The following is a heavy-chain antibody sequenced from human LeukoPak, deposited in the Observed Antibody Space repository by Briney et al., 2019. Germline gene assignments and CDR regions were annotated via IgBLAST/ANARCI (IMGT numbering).Heavy chain of an antibody. J-gene: IGHJ4*02. CDR3: ARVVGSYYRPFDY. CDR2: INHSGST. D-gene: IGHD3-10*01. V-gene: IGHV4-34*01. CDR1: GGSFSGYY. Sequence: SETLSLTCAVYGGSFSGYYWSWIRQPPGKGLGWIGEINHSGSTNYNPSLKSRVTISVDTSKNQFSLKLSSVTAADTAVYYCARVVGSYYRPFDYWGQGTLVTVSS.